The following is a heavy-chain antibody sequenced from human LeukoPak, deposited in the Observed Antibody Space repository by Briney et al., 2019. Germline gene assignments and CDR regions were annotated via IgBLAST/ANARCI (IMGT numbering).Heavy chain of an antibody. V-gene: IGHV1-24*01. J-gene: IGHJ4*02. Sequence: ASVKVSCKVSGYTLTELSMHWLRQAPGKGLEWMGGFDPEDGETIYAQKFQGRVTMTEDTSTDTAYMELSSLRSEDTAVYYCATATDRIAAAGVEDWGQGTLVTVSS. CDR2: FDPEDGET. CDR1: GYTLTELS. D-gene: IGHD6-13*01. CDR3: ATATDRIAAAGVED.